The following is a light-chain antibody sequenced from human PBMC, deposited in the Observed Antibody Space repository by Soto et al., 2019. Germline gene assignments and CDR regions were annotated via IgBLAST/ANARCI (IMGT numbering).Light chain of an antibody. CDR3: AAWGASLNGWV. J-gene: IGLJ3*02. V-gene: IGLV1-44*01. CDR2: SNV. Sequence: QSVLTQPPSASGTPGQRVTISCSGSSSNIGSNTVNWYQQLPGTAPKLLIYSNVQRPSGVPDRFSGSKSGTSASLAISGLQSEDEADYYCAAWGASLNGWVFGGGTKLTVL. CDR1: SSNIGSNT.